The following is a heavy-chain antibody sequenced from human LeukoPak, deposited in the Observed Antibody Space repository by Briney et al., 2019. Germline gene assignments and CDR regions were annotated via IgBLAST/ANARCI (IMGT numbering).Heavy chain of an antibody. J-gene: IGHJ4*02. CDR3: AKDLESGSGWYVPARLASFDY. CDR1: GFTFDDYA. D-gene: IGHD6-19*01. V-gene: IGHV3-9*01. CDR2: LSWNSGSI. Sequence: GGSLRLSCAASGFTFDDYAMHWVRQAPGKGLEDGSDLSWNSGSIGYADSVKGRFTISRDNAKNSLYLQLNSLRAEDTGLYCCAKDLESGSGWYVPARLASFDYWGQGTLVTVPS.